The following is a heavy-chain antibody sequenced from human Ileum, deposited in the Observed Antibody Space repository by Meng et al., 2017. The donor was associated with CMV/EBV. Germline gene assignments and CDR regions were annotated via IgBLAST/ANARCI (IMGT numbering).Heavy chain of an antibody. J-gene: IGHJ4*02. CDR2: IYYSGST. CDR1: GDSLSTGDYY. CDR3: AREGGGWYFDS. Sequence: QVPLQEAGPGTVKPSQTLSLICTVSGDSLSTGDYYWSWIRQPPGKGPEWIGYIYYSGSTLYNPSLKSPVTISLDKSKNQFSLRLRSVTAADTAVYFCAREGGGWYFDSWGQGTLVTVSS. D-gene: IGHD6-19*01. V-gene: IGHV4-30-4*01.